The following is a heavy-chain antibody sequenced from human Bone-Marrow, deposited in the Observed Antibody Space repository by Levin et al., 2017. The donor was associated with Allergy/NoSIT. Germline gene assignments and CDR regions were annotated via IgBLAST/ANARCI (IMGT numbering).Heavy chain of an antibody. CDR1: GGSLGRFY. J-gene: IGHJ4*02. D-gene: IGHD6-13*01. V-gene: IGHV4-59*08. CDR3: ARETHPSSWYGHIDS. Sequence: PSETLSLTCTVSGGSLGRFYWTWVRQPPGRGLEWIASIYYDGTTYSNSDLRSRLAVSIDTSNSRISLTLRSVTAADTAFYFCARETHPSSWYGHIDSWGQGTMVTVSS. CDR2: IYYDGTT.